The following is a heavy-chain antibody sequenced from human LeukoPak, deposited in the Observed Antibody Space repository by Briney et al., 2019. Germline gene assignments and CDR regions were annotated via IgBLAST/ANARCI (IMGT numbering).Heavy chain of an antibody. CDR3: ARGRAYYYDSSGHYPLDY. Sequence: SETLSLTCAVYGGSFSGYYWSWIRQPPGKGLEWIGEINHSGSTNYNPSLKSRVTISVDTSKNQFSLKLSSVTAADTAVYYCARGRAYYYDSSGHYPLDYWGQGTLVTVSS. V-gene: IGHV4-34*01. CDR1: GGSFSGYY. CDR2: INHSGST. D-gene: IGHD3-22*01. J-gene: IGHJ4*02.